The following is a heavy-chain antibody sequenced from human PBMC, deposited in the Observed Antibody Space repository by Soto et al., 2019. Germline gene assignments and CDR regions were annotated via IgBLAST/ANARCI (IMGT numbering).Heavy chain of an antibody. J-gene: IGHJ5*02. CDR2: IDHSGYT. Sequence: SETLSLTCAVYGGSFSGYYWNWIRQPPGRGLEWIGEIDHSGYTNYNPSLKSRVTISVDTSKNQFSLRLTSVTAADTAVYYCARVRDWFDPWGQGTLVTVSS. V-gene: IGHV4-34*01. CDR1: GGSFSGYY. CDR3: ARVRDWFDP. D-gene: IGHD3-3*01.